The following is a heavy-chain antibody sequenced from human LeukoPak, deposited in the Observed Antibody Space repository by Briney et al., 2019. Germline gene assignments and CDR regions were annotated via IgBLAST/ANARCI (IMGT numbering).Heavy chain of an antibody. J-gene: IGHJ4*02. CDR2: INPSGGST. CDR1: GYTFTSYY. D-gene: IGHD5-18*01. Sequence: ASVKVSCKASGYTFTSYYMHWVRQAPGQGLEWMGIINPSGGSTSYAQKFQGRVTMTRDMSTSTVYMELSSLRSEDTAVYYCAGGWGSYGPFDYWGQGTLVTVSS. V-gene: IGHV1-46*01. CDR3: AGGWGSYGPFDY.